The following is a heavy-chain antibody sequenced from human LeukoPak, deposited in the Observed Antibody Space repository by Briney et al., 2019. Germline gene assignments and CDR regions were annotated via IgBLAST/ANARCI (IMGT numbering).Heavy chain of an antibody. CDR1: GGSISSGDYY. Sequence: SQTLSLTCTVSGGSISSGDYYWSWLHQPPGKGLEWIGYIYYSGSTYYNPSLKSRVTISVDTSKNQFSLKLSSVTAADTAVYYCARVSRGELLLIDYWGQGTLVTVSS. CDR2: IYYSGST. CDR3: ARVSRGELLLIDY. V-gene: IGHV4-30-4*08. J-gene: IGHJ4*02. D-gene: IGHD1-26*01.